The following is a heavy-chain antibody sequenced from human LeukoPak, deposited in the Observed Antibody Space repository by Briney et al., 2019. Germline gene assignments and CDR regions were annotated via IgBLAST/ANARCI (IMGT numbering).Heavy chain of an antibody. CDR2: ISPSGGST. D-gene: IGHD3-10*01. J-gene: IGHJ4*02. V-gene: IGHV1-46*01. CDR1: GYTFTSNY. CDR3: ARGVRGVIEY. Sequence: ASVKVSCKAFGYTFTSNYMHWVRQAPGQGPEWMGVISPSGGSTTYAQKFQGRVTLTRDMSTSTDYLELSSLRSEDTAVYYCARGVRGVIEYWGQGTLVTVSS.